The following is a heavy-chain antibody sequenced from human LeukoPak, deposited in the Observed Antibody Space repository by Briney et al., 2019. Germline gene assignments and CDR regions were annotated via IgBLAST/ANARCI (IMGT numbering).Heavy chain of an antibody. CDR3: ARGLGSSSWYEFDY. Sequence: GESLKISCKASGYRFTTDYIGWVRQMPGKGLEWMGIIYPGDSDTRYSPSFQGQVTISADKSISTAYLQWSSLKASDTAMYYCARGLGSSSWYEFDYWGQGTLVTVSS. V-gene: IGHV5-51*01. CDR1: GYRFTTDY. CDR2: IYPGDSDT. J-gene: IGHJ4*02. D-gene: IGHD6-13*01.